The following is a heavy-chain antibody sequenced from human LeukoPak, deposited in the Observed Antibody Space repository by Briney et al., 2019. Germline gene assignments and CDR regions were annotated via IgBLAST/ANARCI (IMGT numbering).Heavy chain of an antibody. J-gene: IGHJ4*02. CDR3: ARERDGDYGHFDY. V-gene: IGHV1-2*02. CDR1: GYTLTELS. D-gene: IGHD4-17*01. Sequence: ASVKVSCKVSGYTLTELSMHWVRQAPGKGLEWMGWINPNSGGTNYAQKFQGRVTMTRDTSISTAYMELSRLRSDDTAVYYCARERDGDYGHFDYWGQGTLVTVSS. CDR2: INPNSGGT.